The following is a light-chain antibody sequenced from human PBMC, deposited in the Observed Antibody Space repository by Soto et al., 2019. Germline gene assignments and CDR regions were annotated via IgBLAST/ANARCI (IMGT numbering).Light chain of an antibody. CDR2: EGS. J-gene: IGLJ1*01. CDR1: SSDFGSYNL. V-gene: IGLV2-14*02. CDR3: SPYASSTTPYV. Sequence: QSVLTQPASVSGSPGQSITISCTGTSSDFGSYNLVSWYQQHPGKAPKLMIYEGSKRPSGVSNRFSGSKSGNTASLTISGLQAEDEADYYCSPYASSTTPYVFGTGTKVTVL.